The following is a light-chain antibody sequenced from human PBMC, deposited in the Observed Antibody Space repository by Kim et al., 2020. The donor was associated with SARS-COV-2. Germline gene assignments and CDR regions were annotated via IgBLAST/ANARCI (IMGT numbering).Light chain of an antibody. CDR3: NSLDSSTNHVV. CDR1: SLRRYY. CDR2: GKN. J-gene: IGLJ2*01. V-gene: IGLV3-19*01. Sequence: SSELTQDPAVSVALGQTVRITCQGDSLRRYYATWYQQKPGQAPVLVIYGKNNRPSGIPDRFSGSSSGNTASLTITGAQAEDEAAYYCNSLDSSTNHVVFG.